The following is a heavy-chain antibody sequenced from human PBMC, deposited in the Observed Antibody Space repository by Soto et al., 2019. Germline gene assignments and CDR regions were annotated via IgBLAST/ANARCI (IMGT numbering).Heavy chain of an antibody. CDR2: IYYSGST. V-gene: IGHV4-39*01. J-gene: IGHJ4*02. D-gene: IGHD2-15*01. CDR3: ATLGYCSGGSCYSGVDY. CDR1: GGSISSSSYY. Sequence: SETLSLTCTVSGGSISSSSYYWGWIREPPGKGLEWIGIIYYSGSTYYNPSLKSRVTISVDTSKNQFSLKLSSVTAADTAVYYCATLGYCSGGSCYSGVDYWGQGTLVTVSS.